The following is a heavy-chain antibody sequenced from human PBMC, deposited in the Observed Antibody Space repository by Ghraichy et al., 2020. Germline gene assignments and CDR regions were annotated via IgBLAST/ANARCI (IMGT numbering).Heavy chain of an antibody. J-gene: IGHJ6*03. V-gene: IGHV1-69*06. CDR3: AGGYYASTDYSFYYYYYMDV. Sequence: SVNVSCKASGGSFSSYGISWVRQAPGRGLEWLGGIIPTVGTRSYAQKFQGRVTITADKSTSTAYMELTRLRSEDTAVYYCAGGYYASTDYSFYYYYYMDVWGKGTTVTVSS. CDR2: IIPTVGTR. D-gene: IGHD3-22*01. CDR1: GGSFSSYG.